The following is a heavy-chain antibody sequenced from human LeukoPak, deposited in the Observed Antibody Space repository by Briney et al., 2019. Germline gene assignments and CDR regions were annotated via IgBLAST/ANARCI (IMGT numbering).Heavy chain of an antibody. CDR1: GFSVSSNY. CDR3: ARDLGYNYGYVGAFDI. D-gene: IGHD5-18*01. J-gene: IGHJ3*02. CDR2: IYSGGST. Sequence: PGGSLTLSGAASGFSVSSNYMSWVRQAPGKGLEWVSVIYSGGSTYYADSVKGRFTISRDNSKNTLYLQMNTLRAEDTAVYYCARDLGYNYGYVGAFDIWGQGTLVTVSS. V-gene: IGHV3-66*01.